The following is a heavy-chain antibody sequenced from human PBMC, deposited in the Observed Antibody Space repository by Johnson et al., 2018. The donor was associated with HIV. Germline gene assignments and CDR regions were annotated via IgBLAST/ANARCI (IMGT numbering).Heavy chain of an antibody. V-gene: IGHV3-74*01. CDR1: EFTFSSYW. Sequence: VQLVESGGGLVQPGGSLRLSCAASEFTFSSYWMHWVRQAPGKGLVWVSRINSDGSSTNYADSMKGRFTISRDHAKNTLYLQMNSLRAEDKAVYYCARARDSWSSSWLSRDNAFDIWGQGTMVTVSS. CDR2: INSDGSST. CDR3: ARARDSWSSSWLSRDNAFDI. D-gene: IGHD6-13*01. J-gene: IGHJ3*02.